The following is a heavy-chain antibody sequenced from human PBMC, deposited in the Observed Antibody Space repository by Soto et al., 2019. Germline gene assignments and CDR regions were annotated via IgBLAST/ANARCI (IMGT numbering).Heavy chain of an antibody. CDR2: ISGSGGST. J-gene: IGHJ5*02. D-gene: IGHD2-15*01. CDR1: GFTFSSYA. V-gene: IGHV3-23*01. CDR3: AKEVVAATRWFDP. Sequence: LSLTCAASGFTFSSYAMSWVRQAPGKGLEWVSAISGSGGSTYYADSVKGRFTISRDNSKNTLYLQMNSLRAEDTAVYYCAKEVVAATRWFDPWGQGTLVTVSS.